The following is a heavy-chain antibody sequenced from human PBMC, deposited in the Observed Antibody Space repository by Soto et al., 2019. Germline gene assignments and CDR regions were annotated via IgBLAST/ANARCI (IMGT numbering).Heavy chain of an antibody. CDR3: ARDMTRTVVPYFDF. Sequence: GASVKVSCKASGYTFTSYYMHWVRQAPGQGLEWMGIINPICGITSYAQKLQGRVTITADKSTSTSYMELSSLRSEDTAVYYCARDMTRTVVPYFDFWGQGTLVTVSS. CDR1: GYTFTSYY. J-gene: IGHJ4*02. V-gene: IGHV1-46*04. D-gene: IGHD1-7*01. CDR2: INPICGIT.